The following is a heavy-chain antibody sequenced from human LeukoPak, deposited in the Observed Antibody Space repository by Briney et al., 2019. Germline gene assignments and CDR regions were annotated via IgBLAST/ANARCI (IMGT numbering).Heavy chain of an antibody. CDR1: GGTFSSYA. J-gene: IGHJ3*01. Sequence: SVKVSCKASGGTFSSYAISWVRQAPGQGLEWMGGIIPIFGTANYAQKFQGRVTITTDESTSTAYMELSSLRSEDTAVYYCAKAYNGNSGAFDLWGQGTMVIVSS. CDR3: AKAYNGNSGAFDL. V-gene: IGHV1-69*05. CDR2: IIPIFGTA. D-gene: IGHD4-23*01.